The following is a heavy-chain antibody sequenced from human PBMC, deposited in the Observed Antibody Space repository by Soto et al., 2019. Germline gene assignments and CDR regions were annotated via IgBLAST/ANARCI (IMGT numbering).Heavy chain of an antibody. J-gene: IGHJ4*02. CDR3: AKVSRIAVAGTQDN. CDR1: GFTFSSYA. Sequence: PGGSLRLSCAASGFTFSSYAMAWVRQAPGKGLEWVSAITGSGDSTYYADSVKGRFTISRDNSRNTLYLQMDSLRAEDTAVYYCAKVSRIAVAGTQDNWGQGTLVTVSS. V-gene: IGHV3-23*01. CDR2: ITGSGDST. D-gene: IGHD6-19*01.